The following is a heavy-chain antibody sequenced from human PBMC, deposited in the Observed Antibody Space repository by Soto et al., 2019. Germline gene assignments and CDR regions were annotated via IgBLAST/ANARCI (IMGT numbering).Heavy chain of an antibody. V-gene: IGHV3-30*18. D-gene: IGHD2-15*01. Sequence: QVQLVESGGGVVQPGRSLRLSCAASGFTFSSYGMHWVRQAPGKGLEWVAVISYDGSNKYYADSVKGRFTISRDNSKTTLYLQRNSLRAEDTAVYYCAKDLGWYAPYYSCGMDVWGQGTTVTVSS. CDR1: GFTFSSYG. CDR2: ISYDGSNK. J-gene: IGHJ6*01. CDR3: AKDLGWYAPYYSCGMDV.